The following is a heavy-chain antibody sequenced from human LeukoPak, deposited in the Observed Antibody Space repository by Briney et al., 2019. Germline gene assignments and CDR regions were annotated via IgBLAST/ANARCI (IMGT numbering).Heavy chain of an antibody. CDR2: IVVGSGNT. CDR3: AATILLNCSGGSCSSTGFDY. D-gene: IGHD2-15*01. CDR1: GFTFTSSA. Sequence: ASVKVSCKASGFTFTSSAMQWVRQARGQRLEWIGWIVVGSGNTNYAQKFQERVTITRDMSTSTAYMELSSLRSEDTAVYYCAATILLNCSGGSCSSTGFDYWGQGTLVTVSS. V-gene: IGHV1-58*02. J-gene: IGHJ4*02.